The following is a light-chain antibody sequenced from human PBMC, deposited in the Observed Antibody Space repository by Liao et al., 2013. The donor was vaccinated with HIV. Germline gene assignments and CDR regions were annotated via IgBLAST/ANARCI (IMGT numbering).Light chain of an antibody. CDR2: QDN. CDR1: KLGDKY. Sequence: SYELTQPPSVSVSPGQTASITCSGDKLGDKYACWYQQKPGQSPVLVIYQDNKRPSGIPERFSGSNSGNTATLTISRVEAGDEADYYCQVWDSTTDLVFGTGTTVTVL. V-gene: IGLV3-1*01. CDR3: QVWDSTTDLV. J-gene: IGLJ1*01.